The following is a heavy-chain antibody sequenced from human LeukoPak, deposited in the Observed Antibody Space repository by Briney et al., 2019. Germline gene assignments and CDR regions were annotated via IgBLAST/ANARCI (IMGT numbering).Heavy chain of an antibody. CDR1: GGSISSYY. D-gene: IGHD3-10*01. V-gene: IGHV4-59*01. J-gene: IGHJ6*02. CDR2: IYHSGST. Sequence: SETLSLTCTVSGGSISSYYWSWIRQPPGKGLEWIGYIYHSGSTNYNPSLKSRVTISVDTSKNQFSLKLSSVTAADTAVYYCARDMGYYGMDVWGQGTTVTISS. CDR3: ARDMGYYGMDV.